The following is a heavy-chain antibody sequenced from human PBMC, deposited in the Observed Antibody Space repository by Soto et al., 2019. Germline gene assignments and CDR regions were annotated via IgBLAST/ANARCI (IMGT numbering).Heavy chain of an antibody. D-gene: IGHD6-19*01. V-gene: IGHV3-33*01. CDR2: IWYDGSNK. CDR3: ARSGEWLRLGWFDP. J-gene: IGHJ5*02. CDR1: GFTFSGYG. Sequence: QVQLVESGGGVVQPGRSLRLSCAASGFTFSGYGMHWVRQAPGKGLEWVAVIWYDGSNKYYADSVKGRFTISRDNSKNTLYLQMNSLRAEDTAVYYCARSGEWLRLGWFDPWGQGTLVTVSS.